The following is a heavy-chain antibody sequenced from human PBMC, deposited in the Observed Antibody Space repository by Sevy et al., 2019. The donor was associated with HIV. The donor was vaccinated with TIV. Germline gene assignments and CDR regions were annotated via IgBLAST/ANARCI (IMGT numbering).Heavy chain of an antibody. Sequence: GGSLRLSCAASGFTFSDQYMDWVRQAPGKGLEWVGRIRNKPKGYTTEYAASVKGRFTIARDDSKNSLFLQMNSLKTEDTAMYYCARDLARRPYCDNWGQGTLVTVSS. CDR1: GFTFSDQY. CDR3: ARDLARRPYCDN. J-gene: IGHJ4*02. CDR2: IRNKPKGYTT. V-gene: IGHV3-72*01.